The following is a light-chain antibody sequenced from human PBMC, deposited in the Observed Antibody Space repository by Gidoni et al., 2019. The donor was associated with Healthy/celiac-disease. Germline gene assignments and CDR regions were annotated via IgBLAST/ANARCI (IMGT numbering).Light chain of an antibody. V-gene: IGKV1-39*01. CDR1: QSMSSY. CDR2: AAS. Sequence: DIQMTQSPSSLSASVGDRVTITCRASQSMSSYLNWYQQKPGKDPKLLIYAASSLQSGVPSRFSGSGSGTDFALTISSLQPEDFATYYCQQSYSTPPEFTFGPGTKVDIK. CDR3: QQSYSTPPEFT. J-gene: IGKJ3*01.